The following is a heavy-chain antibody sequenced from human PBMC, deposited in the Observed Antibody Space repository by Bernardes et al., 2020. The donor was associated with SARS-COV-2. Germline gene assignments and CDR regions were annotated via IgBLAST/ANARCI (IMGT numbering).Heavy chain of an antibody. V-gene: IGHV1-2*02. CDR1: VYPFIGYY. CDR3: AIPPTNYDRYGMDV. CDR2: INPNSGGT. J-gene: IGHJ6*02. Sequence: SVKVSFKASVYPFIGYYMHWVRQAPGQGLEWMGWINPNSGGTNYAQKFQGRVTMTRDTSISTAYMELSRLRSDDTAVYYCAIPPTNYDRYGMDVWGQGTTVTVSS. D-gene: IGHD3-22*01.